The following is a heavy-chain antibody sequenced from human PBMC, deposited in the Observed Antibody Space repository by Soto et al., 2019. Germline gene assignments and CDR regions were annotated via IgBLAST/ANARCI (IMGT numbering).Heavy chain of an antibody. Sequence: ESGGGLVQPGGSLRLSCAASGFTFSSYAMHWVRQAPGKGLEYVSAISSNGGSTYYANSVKGRFTISRDNSKNTLYLQMGSLRAEDMAVYYCARDMSFYGDLTFFDYWGQGTLVTVSS. J-gene: IGHJ4*02. D-gene: IGHD4-17*01. CDR1: GFTFSSYA. V-gene: IGHV3-64*01. CDR3: ARDMSFYGDLTFFDY. CDR2: ISSNGGST.